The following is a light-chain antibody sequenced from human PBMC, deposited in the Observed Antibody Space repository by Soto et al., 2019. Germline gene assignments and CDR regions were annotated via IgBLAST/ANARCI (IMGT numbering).Light chain of an antibody. J-gene: IGLJ3*02. CDR2: SNN. Sequence: QSVLTQPPSASGTPGQRVTISCSGSSSNIGRNTVNWYQQLTGTAPKLLIYSNNQRPSGVPDRFSGSKSGTSASLAISGLQSEDEADYYCAAWDDRLNGHWVFGGGTKVTVL. V-gene: IGLV1-44*01. CDR1: SSNIGRNT. CDR3: AAWDDRLNGHWV.